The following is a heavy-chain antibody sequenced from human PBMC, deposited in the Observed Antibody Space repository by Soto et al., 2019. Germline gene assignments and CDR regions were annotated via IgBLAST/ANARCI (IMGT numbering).Heavy chain of an antibody. CDR3: ARGQRFSDWFDP. Sequence: SETLSLTCTVSGGAISTYYWTWIRQPAGKGLEWIGRIYSSGSTKYNPSLQSRVTMSLDTSNNQSSLRLTSVTAADTAVYYCARGQRFSDWFDPWGQGTLVTVSS. D-gene: IGHD3-3*01. CDR2: IYSSGST. V-gene: IGHV4-4*07. CDR1: GGAISTYY. J-gene: IGHJ5*02.